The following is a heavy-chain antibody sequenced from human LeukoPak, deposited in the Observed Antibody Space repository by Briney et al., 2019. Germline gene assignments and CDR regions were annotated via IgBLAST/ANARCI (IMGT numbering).Heavy chain of an antibody. CDR1: GFTFSDYW. V-gene: IGHV3-74*01. CDR3: AGEWLAQSYFDY. J-gene: IGHJ4*02. Sequence: GGSLRLSCAASGFTFSDYWMHWVRQAPGKGLEWVSRIYSDESSTYYADSVKGRFTISRDNAKNTLYLQMNSLRAEDTAIYYCAGEWLAQSYFDYWGQGTLVTVSS. D-gene: IGHD6-19*01. CDR2: IYSDESST.